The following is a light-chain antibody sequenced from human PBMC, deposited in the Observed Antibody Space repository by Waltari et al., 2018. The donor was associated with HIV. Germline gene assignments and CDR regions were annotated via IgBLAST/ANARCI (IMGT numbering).Light chain of an antibody. CDR1: TSHLGGNF. J-gene: IGLJ3*02. CDR3: STWDNSLSHWV. Sequence: QSVVTQPPSASGTPGQNISISCSGDTSHLGGNFVYWYQQRPGTAPRLLLYSNTQWPSGVPDRFSGSKSATSASLASSGLRSEDEADYHCSTWDNSLSHWVFGGGTKVTVL. V-gene: IGLV1-47*02. CDR2: SNT.